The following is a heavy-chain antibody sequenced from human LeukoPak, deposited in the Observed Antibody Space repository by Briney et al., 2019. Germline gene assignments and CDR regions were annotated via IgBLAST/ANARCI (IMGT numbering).Heavy chain of an antibody. CDR2: ISSSSSYI. J-gene: IGHJ4*02. Sequence: GGSLRLSCAASRFTFSSYSMNWVRQAPGKGLEWVSSISSSSSYIYYADSVKGRFTISRDNAKNSLYLQMNSLRAEDTAVYYCAKAVSYCSSTSCYADYWGRGTLVTVSS. V-gene: IGHV3-21*04. D-gene: IGHD2-2*01. CDR3: AKAVSYCSSTSCYADY. CDR1: RFTFSSYS.